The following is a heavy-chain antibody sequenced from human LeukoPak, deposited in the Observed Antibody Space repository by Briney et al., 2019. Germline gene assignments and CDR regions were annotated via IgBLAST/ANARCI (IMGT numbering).Heavy chain of an antibody. D-gene: IGHD3-3*02. CDR1: GFTFRNYW. J-gene: IGHJ4*02. CDR2: ISWNSGSI. CDR3: AKDILAEAGGYFDY. Sequence: FLRLSCAAPGFTFRNYWMHWVREAPGKGLEWVSGISWNSGSIGYADSVKGRFTISRDNAKNSLYLQMNSLRAEDTALYYCAKDILAEAGGYFDYWGQGTLVTVSS. V-gene: IGHV3-9*01.